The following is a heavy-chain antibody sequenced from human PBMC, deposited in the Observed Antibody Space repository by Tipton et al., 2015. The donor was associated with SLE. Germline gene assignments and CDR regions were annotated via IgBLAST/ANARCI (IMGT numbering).Heavy chain of an antibody. CDR3: ARDNYYDFWSGYSQYNWVDP. V-gene: IGHV3-21*01. J-gene: IGHJ5*02. Sequence: SLRLSCAASGFTFSSYSMNWVRQAPGKGLEWVSSISSSSSYIYYADSVKGRFTISRDNAKNSLYLQMNSLRAEDTAVYYCARDNYYDFWSGYSQYNWVDPWGQGTLVTVSS. D-gene: IGHD3-3*01. CDR1: GFTFSSYS. CDR2: ISSSSSYI.